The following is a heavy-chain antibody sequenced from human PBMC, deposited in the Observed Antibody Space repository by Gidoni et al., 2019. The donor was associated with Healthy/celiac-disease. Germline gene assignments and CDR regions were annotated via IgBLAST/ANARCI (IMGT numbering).Heavy chain of an antibody. J-gene: IGHJ4*02. Sequence: QVQLQESGPGLVKPSETLSLTCTVSGGSISSYYWSWIRQPPGKGLEWIVYIYYSGSTNYNPSLKSRVTISVDTSKNQFSLKLSSVTAADTAVYYCARAYSSSPLGYFDYWGQGTLVTVSS. CDR2: IYYSGST. CDR3: ARAYSSSPLGYFDY. CDR1: GGSISSYY. V-gene: IGHV4-59*01. D-gene: IGHD6-6*01.